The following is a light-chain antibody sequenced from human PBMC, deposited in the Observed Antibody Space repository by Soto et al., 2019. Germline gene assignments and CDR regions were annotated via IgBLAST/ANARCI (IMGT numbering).Light chain of an antibody. V-gene: IGKV3-20*01. CDR3: QQYGSSQYT. Sequence: EIVLTQSPGTLSLSPGGRATLSCRASQSVNKHYLAWYQQKPGQAPRRLIYGASSRATGIPDRFSGSGSGTDFTLTISRLEPEDFAVYYCQQYGSSQYTFGQGTKLEIK. CDR2: GAS. J-gene: IGKJ2*01. CDR1: QSVNKHY.